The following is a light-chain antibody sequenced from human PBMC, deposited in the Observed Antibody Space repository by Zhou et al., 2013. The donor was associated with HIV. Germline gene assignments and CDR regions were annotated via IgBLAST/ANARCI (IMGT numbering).Light chain of an antibody. V-gene: IGLV1-51*01. CDR1: RSNIGYNS. Sequence: QSVLTQPPSVSAAPGQKVTISCSGSRSNIGYNSVSWYQQLPGTPPKVVIFDNNKRPSGIPDRFSGSKSGTSATLGITGLQTGDEADYYCGTWDTSLSAGVFGGGTKLTVL. J-gene: IGLJ2*01. CDR2: DNN. CDR3: GTWDTSLSAGV.